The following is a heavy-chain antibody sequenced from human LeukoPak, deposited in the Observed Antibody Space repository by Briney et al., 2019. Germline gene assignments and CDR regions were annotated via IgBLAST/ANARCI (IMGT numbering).Heavy chain of an antibody. CDR1: GGSFSGYY. V-gene: IGHV4-34*01. J-gene: IGHJ4*02. CDR3: ASRPSSNCSSTSCHIAY. Sequence: PSETLSLTCAVYGGSFSGYYWSWIRQPPGKGLEWIGEINHSGSTNYNPSLKSRVTISVDTSKNQFSLKLSSVTAADTAVYYCASRPSSNCSSTSCHIAYWGQGTLVTVSS. D-gene: IGHD2-2*02. CDR2: INHSGST.